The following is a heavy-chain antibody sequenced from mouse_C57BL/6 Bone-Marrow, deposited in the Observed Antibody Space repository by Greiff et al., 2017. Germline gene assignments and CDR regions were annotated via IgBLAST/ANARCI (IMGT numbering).Heavy chain of an antibody. D-gene: IGHD1-1*01. Sequence: VQLKESGPELMKPGASVKISCKASGYSFNSYYMHWVKQSHGKSLEWIGYIDPFNGGTSYNQKFKGKATLTVDKSSSTAYMHLSSLTSEDSAVYYCARALRAYWGQGTLVTVSA. V-gene: IGHV1S135*01. J-gene: IGHJ3*01. CDR1: GYSFNSYY. CDR2: IDPFNGGT. CDR3: ARALRAY.